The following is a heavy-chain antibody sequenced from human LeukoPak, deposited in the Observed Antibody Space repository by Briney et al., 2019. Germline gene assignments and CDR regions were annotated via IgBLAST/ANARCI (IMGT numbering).Heavy chain of an antibody. CDR3: ARDKFYSSSYFDY. V-gene: IGHV3-30*04. D-gene: IGHD6-13*01. CDR2: ISYDGNNK. Sequence: GGSLRLSCAASGFTFSTYYMSWVRQAPGKGLEWVAVISYDGNNKYYADSVKGRFTISRDNSKNTLYLQMNSLRAEDTAVYYCARDKFYSSSYFDYWGQGTLVTVSS. CDR1: GFTFSTYY. J-gene: IGHJ4*02.